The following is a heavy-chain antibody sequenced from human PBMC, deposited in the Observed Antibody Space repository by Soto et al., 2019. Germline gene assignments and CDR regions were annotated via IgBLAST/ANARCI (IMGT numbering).Heavy chain of an antibody. CDR2: IYPGDSDT. CDR1: GYSFTSYW. D-gene: IGHD6-13*01. Sequence: GESLKISCKGSGYSFTSYWIGWVRQMPGKGLEWMGIIYPGDSDTRYSPSFQGQVTISADKSISTAYLQWRSLKASDTAMYYCARHEVQQHNYYYGMDVWGQGTTGSVSS. J-gene: IGHJ6*02. V-gene: IGHV5-51*01. CDR3: ARHEVQQHNYYYGMDV.